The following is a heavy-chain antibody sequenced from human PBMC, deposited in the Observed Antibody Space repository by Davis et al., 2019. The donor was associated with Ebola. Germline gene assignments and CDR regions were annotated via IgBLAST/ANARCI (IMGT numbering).Heavy chain of an antibody. Sequence: ASVQVSRKASRYTFTSHAMHRARHLPGQGLEWLGWINTHTGYPTYAQGFTGRFVFSLDTSFSTAYLQISSLKAEDTAVYYCARLTRWYAGYWGQGTLVTVSS. J-gene: IGHJ4*02. D-gene: IGHD6-13*01. V-gene: IGHV7-4-1*02. CDR2: INTHTGYP. CDR3: ARLTRWYAGY. CDR1: RYTFTSHA.